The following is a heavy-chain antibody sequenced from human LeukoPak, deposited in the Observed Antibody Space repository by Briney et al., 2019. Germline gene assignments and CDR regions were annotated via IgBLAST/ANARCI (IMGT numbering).Heavy chain of an antibody. V-gene: IGHV2-5*02. CDR1: GFSHSTSGVG. Sequence: SGPTLVKPTQTLTLTCTFSGFSHSTSGVGVTWIRQPPEKALEWLALIYWDDDKRYSPSLKSRLTITKDTSKNQVVLTMTNMDPVDTATYFCAHRPGRGIPAAHWGQGTLVTVSS. J-gene: IGHJ4*02. CDR2: IYWDDDK. D-gene: IGHD2-21*01. CDR3: AHRPGRGIPAAH.